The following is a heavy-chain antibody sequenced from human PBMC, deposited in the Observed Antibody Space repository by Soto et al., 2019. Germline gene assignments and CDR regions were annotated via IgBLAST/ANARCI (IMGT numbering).Heavy chain of an antibody. CDR3: ARWYYYDRSGYYQTTYAVEI. D-gene: IGHD3-22*01. V-gene: IGHV3-21*01. CDR2: ISSSSSYI. J-gene: IGHJ3*02. CDR1: GFTFSSYS. Sequence: EVQLVESGGGLVKPGGSMRLSCAASGFTFSSYSMNWVRQAPGKGLEWVSSISSSSSYIYYADSVKGRLTISRDNAKNSLYLQMNSLRAEDTAVYYCARWYYYDRSGYYQTTYAVEIWGQGTMVTVSS.